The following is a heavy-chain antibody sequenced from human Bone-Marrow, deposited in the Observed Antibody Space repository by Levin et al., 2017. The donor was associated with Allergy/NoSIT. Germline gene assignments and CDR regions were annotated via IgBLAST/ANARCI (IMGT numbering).Heavy chain of an antibody. CDR2: ISGSGGRT. V-gene: IGHV3-23*01. CDR1: GFTFSHYD. CDR3: AKDLVPTKNDYYSYMDV. J-gene: IGHJ6*03. Sequence: PGGSLRLSCVASGFTFSHYDMTWVRQAPGKGLEWVAGISGSGGRTYYPDSAKGRFTIARDNSRDTLYLQVNRLRAEDTAIYYCAKDLVPTKNDYYSYMDVWGKGTTVTVSS. D-gene: IGHD3-10*01.